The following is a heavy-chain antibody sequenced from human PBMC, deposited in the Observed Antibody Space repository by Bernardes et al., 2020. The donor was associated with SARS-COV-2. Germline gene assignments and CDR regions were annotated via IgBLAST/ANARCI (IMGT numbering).Heavy chain of an antibody. V-gene: IGHV3-9*01. CDR3: AKDSGVAVAATVGFDY. D-gene: IGHD6-19*01. CDR2: ISWNSGSI. CDR1: GFTFDDYA. Sequence: GGSLRLSCAASGFTFDDYAMHWVRQAPGKGLEWVSGISWNSGSIGYADSVKGRFTISRDNAKNSLYLQMNSLRAEDTALYYCAKDSGVAVAATVGFDYWGQGTLVTVSS. J-gene: IGHJ4*02.